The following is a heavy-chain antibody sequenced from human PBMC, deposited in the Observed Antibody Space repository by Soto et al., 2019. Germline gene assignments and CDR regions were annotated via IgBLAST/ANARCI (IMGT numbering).Heavy chain of an antibody. CDR3: SFHGRDGGTAFDI. CDR1: GFTFSSYA. V-gene: IGHV3-30-3*01. Sequence: QVQLVESGGGVVQPGRSLRLSCAASGFTFSSYAMHWVRQAPGKGLEWVAVISYDGSNKYYADSVKGRFTISRDNSKNTLYLQMNSLRAEDTAVYYCSFHGRDGGTAFDIWGQGTMVTVSS. CDR2: ISYDGSNK. J-gene: IGHJ3*02. D-gene: IGHD2-15*01.